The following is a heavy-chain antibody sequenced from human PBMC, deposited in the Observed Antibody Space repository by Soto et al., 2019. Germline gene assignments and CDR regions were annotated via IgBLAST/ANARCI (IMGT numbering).Heavy chain of an antibody. CDR1: GYSFTNYG. V-gene: IGHV1-18*01. Sequence: QDLLWQSGVEVKKPGASVKVSCKASGYSFTNYGITWLRQAPGQGFEWMGWISAYNGNTNYAQKFQGRVTLTTDASTSTAYLELRSLRPDDTAVYYCARDRGVAPPVAGNTHYYYYMDVWGKGTMVTVSS. CDR3: ARDRGVAPPVAGNTHYYYYMDV. CDR2: ISAYNGNT. J-gene: IGHJ6*03. D-gene: IGHD1-1*01.